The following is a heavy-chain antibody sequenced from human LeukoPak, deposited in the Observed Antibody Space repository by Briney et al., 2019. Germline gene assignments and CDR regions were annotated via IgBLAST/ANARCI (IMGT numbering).Heavy chain of an antibody. D-gene: IGHD2-15*01. CDR3: AREVILNAAYCSDCNSGQLFDH. CDR2: ISSYNGNT. J-gene: IGHJ4*02. Sequence: ASVKVSCKASGYMFNAYGISWVRQAPGQGLEWMGWISSYNGNTNYPQKFQGRVTVTTDTSTTTAYMELTSLTSDDTAMYYCAREVILNAAYCSDCNSGQLFDHWGQGTLVTVSS. CDR1: GYMFNAYG. V-gene: IGHV1-18*04.